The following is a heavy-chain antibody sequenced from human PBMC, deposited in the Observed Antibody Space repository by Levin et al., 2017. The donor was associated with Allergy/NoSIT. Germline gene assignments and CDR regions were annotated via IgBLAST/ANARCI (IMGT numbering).Heavy chain of an antibody. V-gene: IGHV3-7*01. D-gene: IGHD6-19*01. Sequence: GESLKISCAASGFTFTNHWMTWVRQAPGKGLEWVANIKQDGSEEYYVDSVKGRFTISRDNAKNSLYLQMNSLRAEDTAVYYCAKDRGWQWLVKGDFDYWGQGTLVTVSS. CDR3: AKDRGWQWLVKGDFDY. CDR1: GFTFTNHW. CDR2: IKQDGSEE. J-gene: IGHJ4*02.